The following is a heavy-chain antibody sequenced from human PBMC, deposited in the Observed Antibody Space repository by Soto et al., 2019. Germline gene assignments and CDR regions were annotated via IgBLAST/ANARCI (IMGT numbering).Heavy chain of an antibody. D-gene: IGHD3-22*01. Sequence: SETLSLTCTVSSGSISSGDYYWSWIRQPPGKGLEWIGYIYYSGSTYYNPSLKSRVTISVDTSKNQFSLKLSSVTAADTAVYYCARVTTYYYDSSGAYYFDYWGQGTLVTVSS. V-gene: IGHV4-30-4*01. CDR1: SGSISSGDYY. J-gene: IGHJ4*02. CDR2: IYYSGST. CDR3: ARVTTYYYDSSGAYYFDY.